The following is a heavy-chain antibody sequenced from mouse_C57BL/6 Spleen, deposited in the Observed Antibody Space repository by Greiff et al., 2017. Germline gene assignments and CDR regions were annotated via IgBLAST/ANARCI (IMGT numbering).Heavy chain of an antibody. CDR2: IRNKANNHAT. J-gene: IGHJ2*01. CDR1: GFTFSDAW. CDR3: TKRQLRLPYFDY. V-gene: IGHV6-6*01. D-gene: IGHD3-2*02. Sequence: EVNVVESGGGLVQPGGSMKLSCAASGFTFSDAWMDWVRQSPEKGLEWVAEIRNKANNHATYYAESVKGRFTISRDDSKSSVYLQMNSLRAEDTGIYYCTKRQLRLPYFDYWGQGTTLTVSS.